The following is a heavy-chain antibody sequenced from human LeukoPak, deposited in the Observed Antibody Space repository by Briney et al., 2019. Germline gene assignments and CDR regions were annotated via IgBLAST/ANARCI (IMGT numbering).Heavy chain of an antibody. CDR1: GFTFSNAW. Sequence: GGSLRLSCAASGFTFSNAWMSWVRQAPGKGLGWVGRIKSKTDGGTTDYAAPVKGRFTISRDESKNTLYLQMNSLKTEDTAVYYCTTVTLRLYGMDVWGQGTTVTVSS. J-gene: IGHJ6*02. D-gene: IGHD4-17*01. V-gene: IGHV3-15*01. CDR2: IKSKTDGGTT. CDR3: TTVTLRLYGMDV.